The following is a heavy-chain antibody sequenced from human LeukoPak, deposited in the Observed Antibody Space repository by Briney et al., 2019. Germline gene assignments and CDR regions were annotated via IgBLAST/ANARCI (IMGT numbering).Heavy chain of an antibody. Sequence: GGSLRLSCAASGFTFSDYYMSWIRQAPGKGLEWVSYISSSSSYTDYADSVKGRFTISRDNSKNTLYLQMNSLRAEDTAVYYCAKDRLAGGNYYFDYWGQGTLVTVSS. J-gene: IGHJ4*02. V-gene: IGHV3-11*06. D-gene: IGHD3-16*01. CDR1: GFTFSDYY. CDR3: AKDRLAGGNYYFDY. CDR2: ISSSSSYT.